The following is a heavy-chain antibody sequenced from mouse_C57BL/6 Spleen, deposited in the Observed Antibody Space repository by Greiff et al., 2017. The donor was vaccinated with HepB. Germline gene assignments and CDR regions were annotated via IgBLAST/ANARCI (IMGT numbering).Heavy chain of an antibody. CDR1: GFTFSSYG. Sequence: VESGGDLVKPGGSLKLSCAASGFTFSSYGMSWVRQTPDKRLEWVATISSGGSYTYYPDSVKGRFTISRDNAKNTLYLQMSSLKSEDTAMYYCAREGDYDNYAMDYWGQGTSGTVSS. CDR2: ISSGGSYT. V-gene: IGHV5-6*01. J-gene: IGHJ4*01. CDR3: AREGDYDNYAMDY. D-gene: IGHD2-4*01.